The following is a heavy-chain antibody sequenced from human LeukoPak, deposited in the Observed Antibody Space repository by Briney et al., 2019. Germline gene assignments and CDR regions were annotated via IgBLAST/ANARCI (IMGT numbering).Heavy chain of an antibody. Sequence: SETLSLTCTVSGGSISRYYWSWIRQHPGKGLEWIGYIYYSGSTYYSPSLKSQVTISVDTSKNQFSLKLSSVTAADTAVYYCARDSRYGSGYYYYGMDVWGQGTTVTVSS. CDR2: IYYSGST. J-gene: IGHJ6*02. D-gene: IGHD3-10*01. CDR1: GGSISRYY. CDR3: ARDSRYGSGYYYYGMDV. V-gene: IGHV4-59*06.